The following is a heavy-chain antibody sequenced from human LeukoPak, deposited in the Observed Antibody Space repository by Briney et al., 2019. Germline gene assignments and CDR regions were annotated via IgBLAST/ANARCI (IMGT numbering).Heavy chain of an antibody. CDR3: ARAAMGENAFDI. CDR1: GYTFTYRY. V-gene: IGHV1-45*02. Sequence: ASVKVSCKASGYTFTYRYLHWVRQAPGQALEWMGWITPFNGNTNYAQKFQDRVTITRDRSMSTAYMELSSLRSEDTAMYCCARAAMGENAFDIWGQGTMVTVSS. CDR2: ITPFNGNT. J-gene: IGHJ3*02. D-gene: IGHD2-21*01.